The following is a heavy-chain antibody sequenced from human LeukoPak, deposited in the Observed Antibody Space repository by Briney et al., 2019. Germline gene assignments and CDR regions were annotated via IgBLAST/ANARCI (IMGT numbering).Heavy chain of an antibody. D-gene: IGHD3-16*02. CDR2: ISWNSGSI. Sequence: PGGSLRLSCAASGFTFDDYAMHWVRQAPGKGLEWVSGISWNSGSIGYADSVKGRFTISRDNSKNTLYLQMNSLRAEDTAVYYCAKGKYYDYVWGSYRYYFDYWGQGTLVTVSS. CDR3: AKGKYYDYVWGSYRYYFDY. CDR1: GFTFDDYA. V-gene: IGHV3-9*01. J-gene: IGHJ4*02.